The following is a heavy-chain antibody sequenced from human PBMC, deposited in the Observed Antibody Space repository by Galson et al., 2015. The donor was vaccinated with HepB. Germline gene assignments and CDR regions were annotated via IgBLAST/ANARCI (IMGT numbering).Heavy chain of an antibody. CDR2: IIPMFGIT. CDR3: AKEGGGYCSGGSCI. J-gene: IGHJ3*02. Sequence: SVKVSCKASGGTFSSYAISWVRQAPGQGLEWVGGIIPMFGITNYAQKFQGRVTFTADKSTSTAYMELSSLRFDDTAVYFCAKEGGGYCSGGSCIWGQGTMVTVPS. D-gene: IGHD2-15*01. V-gene: IGHV1-69*10. CDR1: GGTFSSYA.